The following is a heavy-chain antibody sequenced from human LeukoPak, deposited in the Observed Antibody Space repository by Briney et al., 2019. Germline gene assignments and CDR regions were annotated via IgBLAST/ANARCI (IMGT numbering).Heavy chain of an antibody. V-gene: IGHV4-59*08. CDR3: ARTNAFDI. CDR1: GGSISGYS. CDR2: IHDSGTT. Sequence: PSETLSLTCTVSGGSISGYSWNWIRQPPGKGLEWIGYIHDSGTTSYNPSLKSRVTISLDTSKTQFSLKVSSVTAADTAVYYCARTNAFDIWGQGTMVTVSS. J-gene: IGHJ3*02.